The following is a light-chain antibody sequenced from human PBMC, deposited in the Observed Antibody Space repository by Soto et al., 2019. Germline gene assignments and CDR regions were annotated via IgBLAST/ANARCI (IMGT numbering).Light chain of an antibody. CDR1: SSDVGSYNL. CDR2: EGS. J-gene: IGLJ3*02. CDR3: CSFAGGRTFWL. V-gene: IGLV2-23*03. Sequence: QSVLTQPASVSGSPGQSITISCTGTSSDVGSYNLVSWYQQHPGKAPKLLIYEGSQRPSGVSNRFSGSKSGNTASLTISGLQAADEADYHCCSFAGGRTFWLFGGGTQLTVL.